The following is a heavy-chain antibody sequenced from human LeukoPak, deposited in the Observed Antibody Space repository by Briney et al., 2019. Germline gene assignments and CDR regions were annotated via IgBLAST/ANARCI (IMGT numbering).Heavy chain of an antibody. CDR2: IYSGGDT. CDR1: RFTLSTYW. D-gene: IGHD3-22*01. CDR3: ARDKADSSAYHY. Sequence: GGSLRLSCAASRFTLSTYWMSWVRQAPGKGLEWVSIIYSGGDTYYADSVKGRFTISRDNSKNTLYLQMNSLRAEDTAVYYCARDKADSSAYHYWGQGTLVTVSS. J-gene: IGHJ4*02. V-gene: IGHV3-53*01.